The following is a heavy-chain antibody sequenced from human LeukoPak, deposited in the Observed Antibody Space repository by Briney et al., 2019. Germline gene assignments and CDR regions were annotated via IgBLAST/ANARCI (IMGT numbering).Heavy chain of an antibody. CDR2: TISNNNYK. CDR1: GFTFSNYN. CDR3: ARTVAATGAYFDY. V-gene: IGHV3-21*01. J-gene: IGHJ4*02. D-gene: IGHD2-15*01. Sequence: GGSLRLSCAASGFTFSNYNMNWVRQAPGKGLEWVSSTISNNNYKYYADSVKGRFTISRDNAKSSLFLQMNSLRAEDTAVYYCARTVAATGAYFDYWGQGTLVTVSS.